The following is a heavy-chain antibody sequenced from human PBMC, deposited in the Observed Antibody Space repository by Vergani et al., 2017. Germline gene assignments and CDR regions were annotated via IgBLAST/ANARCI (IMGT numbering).Heavy chain of an antibody. CDR1: GGAVNSGSNF. CDR3: ARSQADYWYFDL. CDR2: TSTDGST. V-gene: IGHV4-61*02. J-gene: IGHJ2*01. Sequence: QVQLQESGPGLVKPSQTLSLTCSVSGGAVNSGSNFWTWIRQPAGKGLEWIGRTSTDGSTNYNPSLKSRVTVSVDTSKTQISLRLTSVTAEDTAVYYCARSQADYWYFDLWGPGSLVTVSS. D-gene: IGHD6-19*01.